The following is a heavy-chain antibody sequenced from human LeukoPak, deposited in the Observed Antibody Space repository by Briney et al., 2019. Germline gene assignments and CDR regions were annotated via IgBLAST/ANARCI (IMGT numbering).Heavy chain of an antibody. Sequence: GGSLRLSCAASGFSFSDYALSCVRQAPGGGVEWVSDISGCGWNPNYADPVKGRFTISKDNSKNTLYLQMNSLRAEDTGVYYCAKDHSSLLPCPYSGNEVLGQGTTVTVSS. V-gene: IGHV3-23*01. CDR2: ISGCGWNP. CDR1: GFSFSDYA. CDR3: AKDHSSLLPCPYSGNEV. J-gene: IGHJ6*02. D-gene: IGHD3-22*01.